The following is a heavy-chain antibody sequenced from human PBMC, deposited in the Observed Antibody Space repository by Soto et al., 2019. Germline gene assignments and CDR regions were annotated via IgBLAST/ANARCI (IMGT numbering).Heavy chain of an antibody. J-gene: IGHJ3*02. D-gene: IGHD3-16*01. CDR1: GGSISSYY. V-gene: IGHV4-59*01. CDR3: ARHSYNYDIWTWTTFDI. Sequence: PSETLSLTCTVSGGSISSYYWSWIRQPPGKGLEWIGYIYYSGSTNYNPSLKSRVTISVDTSKNQFSLKLSSVTAADTAVYYCARHSYNYDIWTWTTFDIWGQGTMVTVSS. CDR2: IYYSGST.